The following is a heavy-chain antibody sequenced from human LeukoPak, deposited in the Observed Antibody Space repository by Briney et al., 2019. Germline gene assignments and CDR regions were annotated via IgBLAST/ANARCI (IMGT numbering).Heavy chain of an antibody. CDR2: INHSGST. D-gene: IGHD1-26*01. J-gene: IGHJ5*02. V-gene: IGHV4-34*01. Sequence: SETLSLTCAVYGGSFSGYYWSWIRQPPGKGLEWIGEINHSGSTNYNPSLKSRVTISVDTSKNQFSLKLSSVTAADTAVYYCARVSGSYYPGWFDPWGQGTLVTVSS. CDR3: ARVSGSYYPGWFDP. CDR1: GGSFSGYY.